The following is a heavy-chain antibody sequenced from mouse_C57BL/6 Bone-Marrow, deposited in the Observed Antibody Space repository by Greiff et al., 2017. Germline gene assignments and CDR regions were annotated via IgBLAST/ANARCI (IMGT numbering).Heavy chain of an antibody. CDR1: GFTFSDYG. Sequence: EVMLVESGGGLVKPGGSLKLSCAASGFTFSDYGMHWVRQAPEKGLEWVAYIRSGSSTIYYADTVKGRFTISRDNAKNTLFLQMTSLRSEDTAMYYCARSGWYSWFAYWGQGALVTVSA. J-gene: IGHJ3*01. D-gene: IGHD2-1*01. V-gene: IGHV5-17*01. CDR3: ARSGWYSWFAY. CDR2: IRSGSSTI.